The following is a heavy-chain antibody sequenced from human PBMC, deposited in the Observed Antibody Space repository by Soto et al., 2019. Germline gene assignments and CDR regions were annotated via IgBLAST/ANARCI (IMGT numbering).Heavy chain of an antibody. V-gene: IGHV1-18*01. CDR2: ISASKGNT. D-gene: IGHD5-18*01. CDR1: GYTLTELS. Sequence: ASVKVSCKVSGYTLTELSMHWVRQAPGQGLEWMGWISASKGNTKYAQRLQGRVTMTTDTSTSTAYMELRRLRSDDTAVYYCARDSGYSYGFDYWGQGTLVTVSS. J-gene: IGHJ4*02. CDR3: ARDSGYSYGFDY.